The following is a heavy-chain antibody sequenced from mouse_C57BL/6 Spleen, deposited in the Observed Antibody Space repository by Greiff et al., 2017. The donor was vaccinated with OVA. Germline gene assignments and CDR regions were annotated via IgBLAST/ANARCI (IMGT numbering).Heavy chain of an antibody. CDR3: AREEGYDYDGAWFAY. Sequence: EVQLQQSGPELVKPGASVKISCKASGYTFTDYYMNWVKQSHGKSLEWIGDINPNNGGTSYNQKFKGKATLTVDKSSSTAYMELRSLTSEDSAVYYCAREEGYDYDGAWFAYWGQGTLVTVAA. CDR1: GYTFTDYY. D-gene: IGHD2-4*01. J-gene: IGHJ3*01. V-gene: IGHV1-26*01. CDR2: INPNNGGT.